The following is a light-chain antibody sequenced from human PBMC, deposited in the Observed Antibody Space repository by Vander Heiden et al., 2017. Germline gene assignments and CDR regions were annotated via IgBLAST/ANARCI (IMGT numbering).Light chain of an antibody. J-gene: IGKJ2*01. CDR3: RQALQTPYT. CDR1: QSLRHSNGYNY. CDR2: LGS. Sequence: DIVMTQSPRSLPVTPGEPASISCRSSQSLRHSNGYNYLDWYLQKPGQSPQLLIYLGSNRAAGVPDRFSGSGSGTDFTLKISRVEAEDVGVYYCRQALQTPYTFGQGTRLEMK. V-gene: IGKV2-28*01.